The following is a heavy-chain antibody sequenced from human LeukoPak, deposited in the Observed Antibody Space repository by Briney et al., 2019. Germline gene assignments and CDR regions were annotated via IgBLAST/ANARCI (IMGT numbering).Heavy chain of an antibody. CDR2: ISGSGGST. Sequence: PGGSLRLSCAASGFTFSSYAMSWVRQAPGKGLEWVSAISGSGGSTYYADSVKGRFTISRDNSKNTLYLQMNSLRAEDTAVYYCAKSPPAGIVVVAATRLWYFDLWGRGTLVTVSS. CDR3: AKSPPAGIVVVAATRLWYFDL. V-gene: IGHV3-23*01. CDR1: GFTFSSYA. D-gene: IGHD2-15*01. J-gene: IGHJ2*01.